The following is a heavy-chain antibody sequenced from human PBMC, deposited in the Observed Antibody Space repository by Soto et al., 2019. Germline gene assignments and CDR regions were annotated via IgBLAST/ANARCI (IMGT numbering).Heavy chain of an antibody. Sequence: QVQLVESGGGVVQPGRSLRLSCAASGFTFSSYAMHWVRQAPGKGLEWVAVISYAGSNKYYADSVKGRFTISRDNSKNTLYLKMNSLRAEDTVVYCCARDLLWFGELSSVEYWFDPWGQGTLVTVSS. V-gene: IGHV3-30-3*01. D-gene: IGHD3-10*01. J-gene: IGHJ5*02. CDR2: ISYAGSNK. CDR3: ARDLLWFGELSSVEYWFDP. CDR1: GFTFSSYA.